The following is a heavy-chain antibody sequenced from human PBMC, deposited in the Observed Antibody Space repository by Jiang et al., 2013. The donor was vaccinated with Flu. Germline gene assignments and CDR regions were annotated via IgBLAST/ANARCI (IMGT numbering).Heavy chain of an antibody. J-gene: IGHJ3*02. CDR2: IIPILGIA. CDR1: GGTFSSYA. CDR3: AKNRNYYDSTGVSDAFDI. Sequence: SGAEVKKPGSSVKVSCKASGGTFSSYAITWVRQAPGQGLEWMGRIIPILGIANYAQKFQGRVTITADKSTSTAYMELSSLRSEDTAVYYCAKNRNYYDSTGVSDAFDIWGQGTMVTGLF. D-gene: IGHD3-22*01. V-gene: IGHV1-69*04.